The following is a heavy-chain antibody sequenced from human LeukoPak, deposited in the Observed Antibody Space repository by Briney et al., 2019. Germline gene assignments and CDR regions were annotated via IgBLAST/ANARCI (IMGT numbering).Heavy chain of an antibody. Sequence: SETLSLTCTVSGYSISSGYFWGWIRQSPGKGLDWIGIIYHSGSTYYNPSLKSRVTISVDTSKNQFSLKLSSVTAADTAVYYCARDYPPSGRFGELSLFDYWGQGTLVTVSS. CDR1: GYSISSGYF. J-gene: IGHJ4*02. CDR2: IYHSGST. V-gene: IGHV4-38-2*02. D-gene: IGHD3-10*01. CDR3: ARDYPPSGRFGELSLFDY.